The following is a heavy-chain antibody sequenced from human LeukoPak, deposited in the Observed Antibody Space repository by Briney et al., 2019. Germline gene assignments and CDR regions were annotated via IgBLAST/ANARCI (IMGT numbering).Heavy chain of an antibody. Sequence: ASVKVSCKASGYTFTSYGISWVRQAPGQGLEWMGWISAYNGNTNYAQKLQGRVTMTTDTSTSTAYMELRSLRSDDTAVYYCARKDDYYDSSGLDYWGQGTLVTVSS. D-gene: IGHD3-22*01. J-gene: IGHJ4*02. CDR2: ISAYNGNT. V-gene: IGHV1-18*01. CDR1: GYTFTSYG. CDR3: ARKDDYYDSSGLDY.